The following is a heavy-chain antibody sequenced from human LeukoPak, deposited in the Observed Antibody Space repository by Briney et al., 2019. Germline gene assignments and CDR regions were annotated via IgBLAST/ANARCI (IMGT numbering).Heavy chain of an antibody. J-gene: IGHJ4*02. CDR2: ISSTSGYI. D-gene: IGHD3-9*01. CDR3: ARDQRPDYEILFGFYPFDY. Sequence: PGGSLRLSCAPSGLSFSSYTIHWVRQAPGKGLEWVSSISSTSGYIHYADSVKGRFSISRDNAKNLVHLEMDILRADDTAVYYCARDQRPDYEILFGFYPFDYWGQGTLVTVSS. V-gene: IGHV3-21*01. CDR1: GLSFSSYT.